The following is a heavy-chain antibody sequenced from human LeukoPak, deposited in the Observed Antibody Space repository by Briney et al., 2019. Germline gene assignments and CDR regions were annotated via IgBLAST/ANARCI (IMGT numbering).Heavy chain of an antibody. CDR3: ARGGSYLSAFDI. Sequence: GGSLRLSCAASGFTFSSYSMNWVRQAPGKGLEWVSSISGTSSYIYYAYSVKGRFTISRDNSKNTLYLQMNSLRAEDTAVYYCARGGSYLSAFDIWGQGTMVTVSS. J-gene: IGHJ3*02. V-gene: IGHV3-21*04. D-gene: IGHD1-26*01. CDR1: GFTFSSYS. CDR2: ISGTSSYI.